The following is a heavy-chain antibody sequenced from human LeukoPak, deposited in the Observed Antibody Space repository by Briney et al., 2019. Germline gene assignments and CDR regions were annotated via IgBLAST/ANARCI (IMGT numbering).Heavy chain of an antibody. V-gene: IGHV3-21*01. CDR1: ACSFSGYS. CDR3: ASSGWYDVRWFDP. Sequence: GGSLRLSCAASACSFSGYSMSWVGQAPGKGLEWVSSISSSSSYIYYADSVKGRFTISRDNAKNSLYLQMNSLRAEDTAVYYCASSGWYDVRWFDPWGQGTLVTVSS. CDR2: ISSSSSYI. J-gene: IGHJ5*02. D-gene: IGHD6-19*01.